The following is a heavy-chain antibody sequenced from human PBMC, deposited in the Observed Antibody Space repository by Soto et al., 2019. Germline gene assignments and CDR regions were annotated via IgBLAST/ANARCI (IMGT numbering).Heavy chain of an antibody. CDR1: GYVYISYG. Sequence: QVQLVQSGPEVKKPGASVKVSCKTSGYVYISYGIIWVRQAPGNGLEWVGWISAYTGKAAYAQKFQGRVTMTTETSTSTAFLELRSLRSDDTAVYYCARDQRYYGSGSYYSDSWGQGTLVTVSS. J-gene: IGHJ4*02. CDR3: ARDQRYYGSGSYYSDS. CDR2: ISAYTGKA. V-gene: IGHV1-18*04. D-gene: IGHD3-10*01.